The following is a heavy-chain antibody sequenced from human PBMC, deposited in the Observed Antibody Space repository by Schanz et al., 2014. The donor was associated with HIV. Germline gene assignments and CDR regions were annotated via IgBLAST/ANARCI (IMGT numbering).Heavy chain of an antibody. V-gene: IGHV1-18*01. Sequence: QVQLVQSGAEVKKPGASVKVSCKASGFKWRHTKKPVGGTAPGQGLEWMGRISAYNGNTNYVQKFQGRVTMTTDTSTSTAYMELRSLRSDDTAVYYCANEGLTGFIDYWGPVTLVTVSS. CDR1: GFKWRHTK. CDR2: ISAYNGNT. J-gene: IGHJ4*02. D-gene: IGHD6-25*01. CDR3: ANEGLTGFIDY.